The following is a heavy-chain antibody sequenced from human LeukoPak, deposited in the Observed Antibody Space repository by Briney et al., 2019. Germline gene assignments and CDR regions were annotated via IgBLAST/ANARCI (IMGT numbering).Heavy chain of an antibody. CDR2: IIPMYGTS. Sequence: GASVKVSCKASGDTFDSHALSWVRQAPGQGPEWMGAIIPMYGTSNYAQKFQGRVAIIADKSTSTAYMELNSLTSEDTAVYYCAIAQNNHGYVYFGMDVWGKGTTVTVSS. D-gene: IGHD5-12*01. J-gene: IGHJ6*04. CDR3: AIAQNNHGYVYFGMDV. V-gene: IGHV1-69*06. CDR1: GDTFDSHA.